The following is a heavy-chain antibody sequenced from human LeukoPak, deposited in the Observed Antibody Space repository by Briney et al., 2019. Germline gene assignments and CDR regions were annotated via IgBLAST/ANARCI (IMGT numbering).Heavy chain of an antibody. J-gene: IGHJ4*02. CDR1: GFTFSSYS. CDR3: ARDRSGFDY. CDR2: ISSSSTI. Sequence: GGSLRLSCAASGFTFSSYSMNWVRQAPGKGLEWVLYISSSSTIYYADSVKGRFTISRDNAKNSLYLQMNSLRAEDTAVYYCARDRSGFDYWGQGTLVTVSS. D-gene: IGHD3-3*01. V-gene: IGHV3-48*01.